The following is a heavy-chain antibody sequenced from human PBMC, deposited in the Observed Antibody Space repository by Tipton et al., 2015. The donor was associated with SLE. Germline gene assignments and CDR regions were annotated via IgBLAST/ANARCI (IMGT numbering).Heavy chain of an antibody. Sequence: SLRLSCAASGFAFSSYAMSWVRQAPGKGLEWVSAISGSGGSTYYADSVKGRFTTSRDNSKNTLYLQMNSLRAEDTAVYYCARGGTARDYFDYWGQGTLVTVSS. D-gene: IGHD5-18*01. CDR1: GFAFSSYA. CDR2: ISGSGGST. V-gene: IGHV3-23*01. CDR3: ARGGTARDYFDY. J-gene: IGHJ4*02.